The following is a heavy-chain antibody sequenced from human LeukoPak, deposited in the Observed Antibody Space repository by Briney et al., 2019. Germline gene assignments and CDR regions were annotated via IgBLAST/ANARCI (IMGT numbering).Heavy chain of an antibody. CDR3: ARGGSSSHPFDY. D-gene: IGHD6-6*01. CDR2: IIPILGIA. J-gene: IGHJ4*02. CDR1: GGTFSSYA. Sequence: GASVKLSCKASGGTFSSYAISWVRQAPGQGLEWMGRIIPILGIANYAQKFQGRVTITADKSTSTAYMELSSLRSEDTAVYYCARGGSSSHPFDYWGQGTLVTVSS. V-gene: IGHV1-69*04.